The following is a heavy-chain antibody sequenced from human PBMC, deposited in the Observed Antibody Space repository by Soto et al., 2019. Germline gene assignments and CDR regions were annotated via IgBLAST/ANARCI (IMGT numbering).Heavy chain of an antibody. V-gene: IGHV1-69*02. CDR2: IIPILGVA. D-gene: IGHD3-22*01. Sequence: QVQLVQSGADVKKPGSSVKVSCKASGGTFSSYTISWVRQAPGQGLEWMGRIIPILGVANYAHKFQGRVTITADKSTSTDYMELSSLRSEDTAVYYCAINYYDTAPYWGQGTMVTVSS. CDR3: AINYYDTAPY. J-gene: IGHJ3*01. CDR1: GGTFSSYT.